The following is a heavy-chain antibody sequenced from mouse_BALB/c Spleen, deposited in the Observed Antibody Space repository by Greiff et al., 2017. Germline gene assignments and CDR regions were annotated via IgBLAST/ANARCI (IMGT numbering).Heavy chain of an antibody. D-gene: IGHD1-1*01. Sequence: EVKLMESGPGLVKPSQSLSLTCSVTGYSITSGYYWNWIRQFPGNKLEWMGYISYDGSNNYNPSLKNRISITRDTSKNQFFLKLNSVTTEDTATYYCARSSLPWFAYWGQGTLVTVSA. CDR2: ISYDGSN. CDR3: ARSSLPWFAY. V-gene: IGHV3-6*02. J-gene: IGHJ3*01. CDR1: GYSITSGYY.